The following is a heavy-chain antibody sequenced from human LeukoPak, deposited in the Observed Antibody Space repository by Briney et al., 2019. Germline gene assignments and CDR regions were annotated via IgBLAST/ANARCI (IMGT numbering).Heavy chain of an antibody. Sequence: SETLSLTCTVSGGAISSGAYYWGWIRQPAGKGLEWIGRIYTSGSTNYNPSLKSRVTISVDTSKNQFSLQLRSVIAADTALYYCVRRYCSSTSCPHDAFDIWGQGTMVTVSS. CDR2: IYTSGST. J-gene: IGHJ3*02. CDR3: VRRYCSSTSCPHDAFDI. V-gene: IGHV4-61*02. D-gene: IGHD2-2*01. CDR1: GGAISSGAYY.